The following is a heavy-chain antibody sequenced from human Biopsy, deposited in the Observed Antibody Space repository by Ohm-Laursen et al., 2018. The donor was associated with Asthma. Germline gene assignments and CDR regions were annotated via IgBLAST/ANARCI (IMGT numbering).Heavy chain of an antibody. Sequence: SVKVSCKASGGTFGNYAISWVRQAPGLGLEWMGGISPVFGSTNIAQKFQGRDTISADIFTKTAYLEVSSLRSDDTAVYYCAGGYSGSDRIVYYYSGLEVWGQGTTVTVSS. D-gene: IGHD5-12*01. CDR3: AGGYSGSDRIVYYYSGLEV. CDR2: ISPVFGST. V-gene: IGHV1-69*06. CDR1: GGTFGNYA. J-gene: IGHJ6*02.